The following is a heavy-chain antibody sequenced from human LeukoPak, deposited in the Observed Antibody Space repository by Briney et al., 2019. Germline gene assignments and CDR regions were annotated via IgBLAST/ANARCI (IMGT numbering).Heavy chain of an antibody. CDR1: GYSFTGYY. J-gene: IGHJ6*03. CDR2: INANTGNP. CDR3: ARTIAVAGYMDV. D-gene: IGHD6-19*01. Sequence: ASVKVSCKASGYSFTGYYMHWVRQAPGQGLEWMGWINANTGNPTYAQGFTGRFIFSLDTSVSTAYLQISSLKAEDSAIYYCARTIAVAGYMDVWGKGTTVTVSS. V-gene: IGHV7-4-1*02.